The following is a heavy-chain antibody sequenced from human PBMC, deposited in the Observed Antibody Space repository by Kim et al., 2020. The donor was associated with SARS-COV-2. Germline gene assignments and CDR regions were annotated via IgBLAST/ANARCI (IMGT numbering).Heavy chain of an antibody. CDR3: VKGYSYGYGPLQH. CDR2: ISSNGGST. J-gene: IGHJ1*01. Sequence: GGSLRLSCSASGFTFSSYAMHWVRQAPGKGLEYVSAISSNGGSTYYADSVKGRFTISRDNSKNTLYLQMSSLRAEDTAVYYCVKGYSYGYGPLQHWGQGTLVTVSS. D-gene: IGHD5-18*01. CDR1: GFTFSSYA. V-gene: IGHV3-64D*09.